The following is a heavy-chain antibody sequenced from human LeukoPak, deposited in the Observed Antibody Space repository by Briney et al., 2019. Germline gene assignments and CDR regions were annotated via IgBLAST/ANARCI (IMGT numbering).Heavy chain of an antibody. CDR2: ISDSGSGGST. Sequence: GGSLRLSCAASGITFRSYAMSWVRQAPGKGLEWVSGISDSGSGGSTYYADSVKGRFTISRDNSKNTLYLQMNSLRAEDTAVYYCANGGAVRGSFVYWGQGTLVTVSS. J-gene: IGHJ4*02. CDR3: ANGGAVRGSFVY. V-gene: IGHV3-23*01. D-gene: IGHD3-10*01. CDR1: GITFRSYA.